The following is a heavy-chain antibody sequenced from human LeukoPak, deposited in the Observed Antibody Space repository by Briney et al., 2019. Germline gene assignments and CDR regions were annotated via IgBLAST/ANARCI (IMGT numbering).Heavy chain of an antibody. CDR1: GYTFTSYG. CDR3: ARDLSVDIVATTRLGGYYYYMDV. V-gene: IGHV1-18*01. J-gene: IGHJ6*03. D-gene: IGHD5-12*01. Sequence: AASVKVSCKASGYTFTSYGISWVRQAPGQGLEWMGWISAYNGNTNYAQKLQGRVTMTTDTSTGTAYMELRSLRSDDTAVYYCARDLSVDIVATTRLGGYYYYMDVRGKGTTVTISS. CDR2: ISAYNGNT.